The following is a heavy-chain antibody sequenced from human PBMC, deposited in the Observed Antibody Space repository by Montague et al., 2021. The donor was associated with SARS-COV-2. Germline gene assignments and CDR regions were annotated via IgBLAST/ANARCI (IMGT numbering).Heavy chain of an antibody. V-gene: IGHV4-59*08. J-gene: IGHJ6*02. D-gene: IGHD2-15*01. CDR3: ARHPIGSFPRYGMDV. CDR2: IYYSGST. Sequence: SETLSLTCTVSGGSISSYYCSWIRQPPGKGLEWIGYIYYSGSTNYNPSLKSRVTISVDTSKNQFSLKLSSVTAADTAVYYCARHPIGSFPRYGMDVWGQGTTVTVSS. CDR1: GGSISSYY.